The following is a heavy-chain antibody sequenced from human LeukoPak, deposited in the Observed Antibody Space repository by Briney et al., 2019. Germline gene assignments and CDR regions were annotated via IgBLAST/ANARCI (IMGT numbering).Heavy chain of an antibody. Sequence: GASVKVSCKASGYTFTSYYMHWVRQAPGQGLEWMGIINPSGGSTSYAQKFQGRVTMTRDTSTSTVYMELSSLRSEDTAVYYCASGGGIAARHYYYMDVWGKGTTVTVSS. V-gene: IGHV1-46*01. CDR2: INPSGGST. CDR1: GYTFTSYY. J-gene: IGHJ6*03. CDR3: ASGGGIAARHYYYMDV. D-gene: IGHD6-6*01.